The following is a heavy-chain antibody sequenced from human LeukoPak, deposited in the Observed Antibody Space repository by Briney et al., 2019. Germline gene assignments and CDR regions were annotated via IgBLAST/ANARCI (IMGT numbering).Heavy chain of an antibody. CDR2: TKPDGSAE. D-gene: IGHD2-15*01. V-gene: IGHV3-7*01. J-gene: IGHJ4*02. Sequence: GGSLRLSCAASGFTFRNYWMGWVRQAPGKGLEWVANTKPDGSAEYYADSVRGRFTTSRDNANNFLYLQMNSLRAEDTAVYYCARDGGLHTNFDYWGQGTLVTVSS. CDR1: GFTFRNYW. CDR3: ARDGGLHTNFDY.